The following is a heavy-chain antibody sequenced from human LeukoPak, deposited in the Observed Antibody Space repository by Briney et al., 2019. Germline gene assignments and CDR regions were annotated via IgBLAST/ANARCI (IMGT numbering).Heavy chain of an antibody. J-gene: IGHJ4*02. CDR1: GFTFSGFW. CDR3: ARGTDYGGYYFGY. D-gene: IGHD4-23*01. V-gene: IGHV3-7*01. Sequence: HTGGSLRLSCAASGFTFSGFWMSWVRQAPGKGLEWVANINEDGTGKYYVDSVKGRFTISRDNAKNSLYLQMNSLRAEDTAVYYCARGTDYGGYYFGYWGQGTLVTVSS. CDR2: INEDGTGK.